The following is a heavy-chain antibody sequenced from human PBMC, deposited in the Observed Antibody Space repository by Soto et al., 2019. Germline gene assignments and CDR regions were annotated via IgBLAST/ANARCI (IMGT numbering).Heavy chain of an antibody. CDR1: GGSFSGYY. V-gene: IGHV4-34*01. Sequence: QVQLQQLGAGLLKPSETLSLTCAVYGGSFSGYYWSWIRQPPGKGLEWIGEINHSGSTNYNPSLKSRVTISVDTSKNQFSLKRSSVTAADTAVYYCARRRPPTTRYNWFDPWGQGTLVTVSS. CDR3: ARRRPPTTRYNWFDP. J-gene: IGHJ5*02. D-gene: IGHD1-1*01. CDR2: INHSGST.